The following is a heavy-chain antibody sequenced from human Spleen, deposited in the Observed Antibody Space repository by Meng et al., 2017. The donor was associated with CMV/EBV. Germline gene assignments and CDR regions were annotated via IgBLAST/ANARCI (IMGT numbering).Heavy chain of an antibody. J-gene: IGHJ6*02. Sequence: GESLKISCAASGFTFSDYYMSWIRQAPGKGLEWVSYISSSGSAIYHADSVKGRFTISRDNAKSSLYLQMNSLRAEDTAVYYCARDGYCSSTSCYYYGMDVWGQGTTVTVSS. CDR3: ARDGYCSSTSCYYYGMDV. D-gene: IGHD2-2*03. CDR2: ISSSGSAI. CDR1: GFTFSDYY. V-gene: IGHV3-11*01.